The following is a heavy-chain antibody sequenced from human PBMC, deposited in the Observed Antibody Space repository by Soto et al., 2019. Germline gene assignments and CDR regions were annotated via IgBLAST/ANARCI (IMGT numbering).Heavy chain of an antibody. V-gene: IGHV3-30*18. CDR1: GFTFRNYG. Sequence: QVPLVESGGGVVQPGRSLRLSCAASGFTFRNYGIHWVRQTPGKGLEWVAVISYDGRVKYYADSVKGRFTISRDNSKNTLFLQMNSLRAEDTAVYYCAKDRAHWNDGMDVWGQGTTVTVSS. CDR3: AKDRAHWNDGMDV. CDR2: ISYDGRVK. D-gene: IGHD1-1*01. J-gene: IGHJ6*02.